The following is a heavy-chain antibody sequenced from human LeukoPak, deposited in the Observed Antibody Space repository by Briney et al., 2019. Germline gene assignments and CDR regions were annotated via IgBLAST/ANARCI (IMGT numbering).Heavy chain of an antibody. D-gene: IGHD3-10*01. CDR1: GGTFSSYA. V-gene: IGHV1-69*04. J-gene: IGHJ4*02. CDR2: IIPILGIA. Sequence: ASVKVSCKASGGTFSSYAIIWVRQAPGQGLEWMGRIIPILGIANYAQKFQGRVTITADKSTSTAYMELSSLRSEDTAVYYCARFLNYYGSGSPTDWGQGTLVTVSS. CDR3: ARFLNYYGSGSPTD.